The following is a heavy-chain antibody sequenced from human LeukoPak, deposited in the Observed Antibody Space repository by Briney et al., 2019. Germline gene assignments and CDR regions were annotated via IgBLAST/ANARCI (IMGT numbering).Heavy chain of an antibody. CDR1: GFTFSGYA. J-gene: IGHJ4*02. D-gene: IGHD3-10*01. CDR3: AKDSMVRGVIPLDY. CDR2: ISGSGGST. V-gene: IGHV3-23*01. Sequence: GGCMRLSCAASGFTFSGYAMSWVRQAPGKGLEWVSAISGSGGSTYYADSVKGRFTISRDNSKNTLYLQMNSLRAEDTAVYYCAKDSMVRGVIPLDYWGQGTLVTVSS.